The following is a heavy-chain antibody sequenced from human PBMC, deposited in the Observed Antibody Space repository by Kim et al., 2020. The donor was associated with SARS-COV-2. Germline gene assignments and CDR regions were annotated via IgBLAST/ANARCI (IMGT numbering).Heavy chain of an antibody. D-gene: IGHD2-2*01. Sequence: ASVKVSCKASGYTFTSYGISWVRQAPGQGLEWMGWISAYNGNTNYAQKLQGRVTMTTDTSTSTAYMELRSLRSDDTAVYYCARDMESSSTSSSHDPPPLYGMDVWGQGTTVTVSS. J-gene: IGHJ6*02. CDR1: GYTFTSYG. CDR3: ARDMESSSTSSSHDPPPLYGMDV. V-gene: IGHV1-18*01. CDR2: ISAYNGNT.